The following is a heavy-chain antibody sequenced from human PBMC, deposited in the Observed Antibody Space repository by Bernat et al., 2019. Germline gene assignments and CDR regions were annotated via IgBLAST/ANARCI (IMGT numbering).Heavy chain of an antibody. CDR3: AKDGAARPWPRFDY. Sequence: EVQLLESGGGLVQPGGSLRLSCAASGFIFSSNAMSWVRQAPEKGLEWVSTIIHDGSTYYADSVKGRFTISKDNSKNTLYLQMDSLRAEDTAVYYCAKDGAARPWPRFDYWGEGTLITVSS. CDR1: GFIFSSNA. CDR2: IIHDGST. D-gene: IGHD6-6*01. V-gene: IGHV3-23*01. J-gene: IGHJ4*02.